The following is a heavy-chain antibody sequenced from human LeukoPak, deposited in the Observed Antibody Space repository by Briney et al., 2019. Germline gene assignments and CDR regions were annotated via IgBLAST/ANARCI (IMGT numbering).Heavy chain of an antibody. J-gene: IGHJ4*02. CDR2: IIHILGIA. CDR3: ARGMTTVTTYFDY. V-gene: IGHV1-69*04. Sequence: SVTVSFKASGGTFSNYAISWLRQAPGQGLEWMGRIIHILGIANYAQKFQGRVTITAGKSTSTAYMELSSLRSEDTAVYYCARGMTTVTTYFDYWGQGTLVTVSS. D-gene: IGHD4-17*01. CDR1: GGTFSNYA.